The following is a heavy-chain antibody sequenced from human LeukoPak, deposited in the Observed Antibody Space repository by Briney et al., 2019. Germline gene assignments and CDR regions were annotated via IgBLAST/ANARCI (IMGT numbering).Heavy chain of an antibody. V-gene: IGHV1-18*01. CDR1: GYTFTSYG. D-gene: IGHD3-22*01. CDR3: ARVYYDSSGYYYVYYYYHYMDV. CDR2: ISAYNGNT. Sequence: ASVKVSCKASGYTFTSYGISWVRQAPGQGLEWMGWISAYNGNTNYAQKLQGRVTMTTDTSTSTAYMELRSLRSDDTAVYYCARVYYDSSGYYYVYYYYHYMDVWGKGTMVTVSS. J-gene: IGHJ6*03.